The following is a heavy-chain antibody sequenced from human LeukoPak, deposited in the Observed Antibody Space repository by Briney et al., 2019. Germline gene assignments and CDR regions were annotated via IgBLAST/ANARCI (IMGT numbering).Heavy chain of an antibody. Sequence: GASVEVSCKASGGTFSSYAISWVRQAPGQGLEWMGGIIPIFGTANYAQKFQGRVTITADESTSTAYMELSSLRSEDTAVYYCARGPYDSSGLHFDYWGQGTLVTVSS. CDR1: GGTFSSYA. CDR3: ARGPYDSSGLHFDY. V-gene: IGHV1-69*13. J-gene: IGHJ4*02. D-gene: IGHD3-22*01. CDR2: IIPIFGTA.